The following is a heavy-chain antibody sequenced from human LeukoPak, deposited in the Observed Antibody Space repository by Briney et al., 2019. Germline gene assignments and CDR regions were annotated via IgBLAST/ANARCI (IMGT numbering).Heavy chain of an antibody. J-gene: IGHJ4*02. D-gene: IGHD3-3*01. CDR3: ASVTIFGVGFDY. CDR2: ISYDGSNE. V-gene: IGHV3-30*03. CDR1: GFTFSIYG. Sequence: GGSLRLSCAASGFTFSIYGMHWVRQAPGKGLEWVAVISYDGSNEYYADSVKGRFTISRDNSKNTLYLQMNSLRAEDTAVYYCASVTIFGVGFDYWGQGTLVTVSS.